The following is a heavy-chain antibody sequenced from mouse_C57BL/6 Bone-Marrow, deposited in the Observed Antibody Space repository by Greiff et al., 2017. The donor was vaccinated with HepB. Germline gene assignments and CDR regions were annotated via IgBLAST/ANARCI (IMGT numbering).Heavy chain of an antibody. CDR2: IHPNSGST. D-gene: IGHD2-4*01. J-gene: IGHJ2*01. V-gene: IGHV1-64*01. CDR3: TRRGIYDYALYY. Sequence: QVHVKQPGAELVKPGASVKLSCKASGYTFNSYWMHWVKQRPGQGLEWIGMIHPNSGSTNYNEKFKSKATLTVDKSSSTAYMQLSSLTSEDSAVYYCTRRGIYDYALYYWGQGTTLTVSS. CDR1: GYTFNSYW.